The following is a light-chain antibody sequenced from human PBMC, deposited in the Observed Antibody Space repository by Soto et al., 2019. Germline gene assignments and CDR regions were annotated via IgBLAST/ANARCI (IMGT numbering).Light chain of an antibody. CDR3: MQALQTPWT. J-gene: IGKJ1*01. CDR2: LGS. V-gene: IGKV2-28*01. CDR1: QSLLHSNGYNY. Sequence: IVMNQSPLSLPVTPGEPASISCRSSQSLLHSNGYNYLDWYLQKPGQSPQLLIYLGSNRASGVPDRFSGSGSGTDFTPKISRVEAEDVGVYYCMQALQTPWTFGQGTKVDIK.